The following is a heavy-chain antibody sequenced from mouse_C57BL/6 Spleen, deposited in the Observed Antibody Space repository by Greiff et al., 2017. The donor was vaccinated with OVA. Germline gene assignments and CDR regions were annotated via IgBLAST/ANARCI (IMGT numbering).Heavy chain of an antibody. V-gene: IGHV1-15*01. J-gene: IGHJ4*01. CDR3: TRRRLRYYAMDY. D-gene: IGHD2-4*01. CDR1: GYTFTDYE. Sequence: QVQLQQSGAELVRPGASVTLSCKASGYTFTDYEMHWVKQTPVHGLEWIGAIDPETGGTAYNQKFKGKAILTADKSSSTAYMELRSLTSEDSAVYYCTRRRLRYYAMDYWGQGTSVTVSS. CDR2: IDPETGGT.